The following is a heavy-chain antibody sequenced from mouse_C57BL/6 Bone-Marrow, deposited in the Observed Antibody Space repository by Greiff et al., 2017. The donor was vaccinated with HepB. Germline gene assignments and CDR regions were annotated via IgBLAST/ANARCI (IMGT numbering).Heavy chain of an antibody. CDR3: TREGHWFAY. D-gene: IGHD3-3*01. J-gene: IGHJ3*01. Sequence: EVHLVESGEGLVKPGGSLKLSCAASGFTFSSYAMSWVRQTPEKRLEWVAYISSGGDYIYYVDTVKGRFTISRDNARNTLYLQMSSLKSEDTAMYYCTREGHWFAYWGQGTLVTVSA. CDR1: GFTFSSYA. V-gene: IGHV5-9-1*02. CDR2: ISSGGDYI.